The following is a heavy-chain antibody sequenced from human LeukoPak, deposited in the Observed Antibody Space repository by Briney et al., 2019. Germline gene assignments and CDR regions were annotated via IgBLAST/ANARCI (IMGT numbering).Heavy chain of an antibody. CDR1: AYSFTDYY. CDR3: ARSSPTYYFDSSGYYYGDY. J-gene: IGHJ4*02. D-gene: IGHD3-22*01. Sequence: GASVKVSCKASAYSFTDYYIHWVRQAPGQGLEWMGRINPNTGVTDYAQIFKGRVTMTRDTSISTAYMELSGLGSDDTAVYYCARSSPTYYFDSSGYYYGDYWGQGTLVTVSS. CDR2: INPNTGVT. V-gene: IGHV1-2*06.